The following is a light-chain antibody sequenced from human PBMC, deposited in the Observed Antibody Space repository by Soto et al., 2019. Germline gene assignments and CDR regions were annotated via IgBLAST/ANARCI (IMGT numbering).Light chain of an antibody. CDR2: DAS. Sequence: EIVLPQSPATLSLSPGERATLSCRASQSVSSYLAWYQQKPGQAPRLLIYDASNRATGIPARFSGSGSGTDFTLTISSLEPEDFAVYYRQQRSNWPTFGGGTK. V-gene: IGKV3-11*01. CDR1: QSVSSY. CDR3: QQRSNWPT. J-gene: IGKJ4*01.